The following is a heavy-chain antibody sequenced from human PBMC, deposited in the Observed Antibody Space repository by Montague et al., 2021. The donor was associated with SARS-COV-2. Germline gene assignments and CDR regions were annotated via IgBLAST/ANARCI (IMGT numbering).Heavy chain of an antibody. D-gene: IGHD2-8*01. CDR1: GGSISSHY. J-gene: IGHJ2*01. Sequence: SETLSLTCTVSGGSISSHYWTWIRQPPGKGLEWIGYVYYTGSTNYNPSLKSRVAISVDTSKNQFSLRLRSVTAADTALYYCARLPPNGRWYLDLWGRGTLVTVSS. CDR3: ARLPPNGRWYLDL. V-gene: IGHV4-59*11. CDR2: VYYTGST.